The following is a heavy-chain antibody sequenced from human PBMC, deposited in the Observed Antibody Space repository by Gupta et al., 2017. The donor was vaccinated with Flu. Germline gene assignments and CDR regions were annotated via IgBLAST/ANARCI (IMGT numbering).Heavy chain of an antibody. CDR1: GFTRSDYW. CDR2: INRDGSVI. D-gene: IGHD4-17*01. V-gene: IGHV3-7*01. CDR3: ARDVGSGDYDS. Sequence: EVQLVESGGGLVQPGGSLRLSCGAYGFTRSDYWMGWVRPAPGKGPELVANINRDGSVINYMDFVRGRFTISRDNAKNAVYFQMNSLTVDDTAVYYCARDVGSGDYDSWGQGTLVTVSS. J-gene: IGHJ5*01.